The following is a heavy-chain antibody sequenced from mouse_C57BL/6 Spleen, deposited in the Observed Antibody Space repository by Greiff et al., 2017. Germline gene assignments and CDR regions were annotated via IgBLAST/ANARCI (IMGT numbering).Heavy chain of an antibody. Sequence: QVQLKESGAELARPGASVKMSCKASGYTFTSYTMHWVKQRPGQGLEWIGYINPSSGSTKYNQKFKDKATLTADKSSSTAYMHLSSLTSEDSAVYYGASTDGSSNGNALDYWGQGTSVTVSS. CDR2: INPSSGST. CDR3: ASTDGSSNGNALDY. D-gene: IGHD1-1*01. V-gene: IGHV1-4*01. J-gene: IGHJ4*01. CDR1: GYTFTSYT.